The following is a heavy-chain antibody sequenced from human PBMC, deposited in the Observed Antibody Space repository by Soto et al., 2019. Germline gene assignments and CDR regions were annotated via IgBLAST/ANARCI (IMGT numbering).Heavy chain of an antibody. D-gene: IGHD5-12*01. J-gene: IGHJ3*01. CDR2: ITSSGSTM. Sequence: EVQLVESGGGLVQPGGSLRLSCEASGFAFSSYEMDWVRQAPEKGLEWIAHITSSGSTMYNTDSVKGRFTISRDNAKNSLYLQMNSLRAEDTAVYYCVKEKSIMYSGYHAFDLWGQGTMVTVS. V-gene: IGHV3-48*03. CDR1: GFAFSSYE. CDR3: VKEKSIMYSGYHAFDL.